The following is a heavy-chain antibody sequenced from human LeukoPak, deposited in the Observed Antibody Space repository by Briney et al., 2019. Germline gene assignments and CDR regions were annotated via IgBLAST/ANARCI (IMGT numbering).Heavy chain of an antibody. D-gene: IGHD3-10*01. V-gene: IGHV1-24*01. Sequence: ASVKVSCKVSGYTLTELSMHWVREAPGKGREWMGGFDPEDGETIYAQKFQGRVTMTEDTSTDTAYMELSSLRSEDTAVYYCATDHPIYGSGSYFDYWGQGTLVTVSS. J-gene: IGHJ4*02. CDR2: FDPEDGET. CDR3: ATDHPIYGSGSYFDY. CDR1: GYTLTELS.